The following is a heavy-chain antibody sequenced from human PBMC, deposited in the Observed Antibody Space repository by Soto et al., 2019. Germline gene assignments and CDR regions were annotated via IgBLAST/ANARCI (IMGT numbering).Heavy chain of an antibody. CDR2: ISSSSSYI. CDR3: ARVFTGYFIDAFDI. J-gene: IGHJ3*02. D-gene: IGHD3-9*01. CDR1: GFTFSSYS. V-gene: IGHV3-21*01. Sequence: GGSLRLSCAASGFTFSSYSMNWVRQAPGKGLEWVSSISSSSSYIYYADSVKGRFTISRDNAKNSLYLQMNSLRAEDTAVYYCARVFTGYFIDAFDIWGQGTMVTVSS.